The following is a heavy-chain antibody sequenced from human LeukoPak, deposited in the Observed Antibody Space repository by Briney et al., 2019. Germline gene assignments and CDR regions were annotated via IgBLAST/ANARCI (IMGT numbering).Heavy chain of an antibody. Sequence: ASVKVSCKASGYTFTGYYMHWVLQAPGQGLEWMGRINPNSGGTNYAQKFQGRVTMTRDTSISTAYMELSRLRSDDTAVYYGARGGYSSSWYDHDAFDIWGQGTMVTVSS. J-gene: IGHJ3*02. CDR2: INPNSGGT. D-gene: IGHD6-13*01. CDR1: GYTFTGYY. V-gene: IGHV1-2*06. CDR3: ARGGYSSSWYDHDAFDI.